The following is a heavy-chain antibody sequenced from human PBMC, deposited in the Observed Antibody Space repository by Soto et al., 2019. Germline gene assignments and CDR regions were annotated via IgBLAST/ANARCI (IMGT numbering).Heavy chain of an antibody. Sequence: VGSLSLSCAASGFTFSNYAIIWFRQTPGKGLEWVSLISATGGGTYYADSVKGRFTISRDNSHNTLYLQVHSLTAEDTAVYYCAKDRRAGGNSAFYFDFWGQGAQVTVSS. CDR2: ISATGGGT. CDR1: GFTFSNYA. V-gene: IGHV3-23*01. CDR3: AKDRRAGGNSAFYFDF. J-gene: IGHJ4*02. D-gene: IGHD3-16*01.